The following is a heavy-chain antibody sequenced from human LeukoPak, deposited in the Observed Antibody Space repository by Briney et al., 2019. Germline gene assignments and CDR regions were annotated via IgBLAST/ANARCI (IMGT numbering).Heavy chain of an antibody. V-gene: IGHV1-2*02. CDR3: SRGQSLNDY. CDR2: INTNRGGA. J-gene: IGHJ4*02. Sequence: ASVTLSCKASGYTFSEYYMHWVRQAPGHGLEWVGWINTNRGGANYAENFQGRVTITRDTTLSTDYMELGSQRYDDTAQYYGSRGQSLNDYWGQGTLVTVSS. CDR1: GYTFSEYY.